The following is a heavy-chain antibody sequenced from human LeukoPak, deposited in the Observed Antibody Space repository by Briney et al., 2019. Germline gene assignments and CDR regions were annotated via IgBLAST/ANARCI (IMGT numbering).Heavy chain of an antibody. CDR3: ARGAHSMVGAPYYYYYMDV. CDR1: GYTFTSYD. Sequence: SVKVSCKASGYTFTSYDINWVRQATGQGLEWMGGIIPIFGSAIYPQKFQGRVTITADESTSTAYMELSSLTSEDTAVYYCARGAHSMVGAPYYYYYMDVWGKGTTVIVSS. V-gene: IGHV1-69*13. J-gene: IGHJ6*03. D-gene: IGHD1-26*01. CDR2: IIPIFGSA.